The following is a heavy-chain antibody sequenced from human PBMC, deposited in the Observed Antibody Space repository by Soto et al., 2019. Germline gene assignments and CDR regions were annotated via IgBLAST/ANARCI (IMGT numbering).Heavy chain of an antibody. V-gene: IGHV1-18*04. Sequence: ASVKVSCKASDYTFTDYGISWVRQAPGQGLEWMGWISAYNGNTNYAQKLQDRVTMTTDTSTSTAYVEVRSLRSDDTAVYYCARGYGSYPHYYFGMDVWGQGTTVTVSS. J-gene: IGHJ6*02. CDR2: ISAYNGNT. CDR3: ARGYGSYPHYYFGMDV. D-gene: IGHD5-12*01. CDR1: DYTFTDYG.